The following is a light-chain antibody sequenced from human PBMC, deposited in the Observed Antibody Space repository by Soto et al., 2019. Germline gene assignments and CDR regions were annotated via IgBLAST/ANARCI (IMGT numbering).Light chain of an antibody. CDR2: AAS. CDR1: QGLSTW. CDR3: QQANTFPFT. V-gene: IGKV1-12*01. Sequence: DIQMTQSPSSVSASVGDRVTITCRASQGLSTWLAWYQQKPGKAPKLLIYAASSLRSGVPSRFSGSGSGTDFTLTISSLQPEDFSTYYCQQANTFPFTFGPGTKVDIK. J-gene: IGKJ3*01.